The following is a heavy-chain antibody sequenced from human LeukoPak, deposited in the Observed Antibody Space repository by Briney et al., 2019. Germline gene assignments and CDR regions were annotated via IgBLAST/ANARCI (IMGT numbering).Heavy chain of an antibody. Sequence: SETLSLTCTVSGGSISSYHWSWIRQPPGKGLEWIGDTYNSGSTNYSPSLKSRVTISVDTSKNQFSLKLTSVTAADTAVYYCAGGIFGVVINAFHIWGQGTMVTVSS. V-gene: IGHV4-59*01. J-gene: IGHJ3*02. D-gene: IGHD3-3*01. CDR1: GGSISSYH. CDR3: AGGIFGVVINAFHI. CDR2: TYNSGST.